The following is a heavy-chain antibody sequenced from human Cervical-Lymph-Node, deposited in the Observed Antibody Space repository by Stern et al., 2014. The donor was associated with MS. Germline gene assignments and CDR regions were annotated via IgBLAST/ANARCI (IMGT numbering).Heavy chain of an antibody. D-gene: IGHD6-19*01. Sequence: VQLVESGAEVKKPGASVKVSCKASGYTFTGYYMHWVRQAPGQGLEWMGRINPNSGGTNYAQKFQGRVTMTRDTSISTAYMELSRLRSDDTAVYYCARGLAVAGTRAGYWGQGTLVTVSS. CDR2: INPNSGGT. CDR1: GYTFTGYY. J-gene: IGHJ4*02. CDR3: ARGLAVAGTRAGY. V-gene: IGHV1-2*06.